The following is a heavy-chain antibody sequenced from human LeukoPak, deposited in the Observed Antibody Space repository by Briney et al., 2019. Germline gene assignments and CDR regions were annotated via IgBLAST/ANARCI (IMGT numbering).Heavy chain of an antibody. V-gene: IGHV4-34*01. J-gene: IGHJ4*02. CDR1: GGSFSGYY. CDR2: INHSGST. Sequence: PSETLSLTCAVYGGSFSGYYWSWIRQPPGKGLEWIGEINHSGSTNYNPSLKSRVTISVDTSKSQFSLKLSSVTAADTAVYYCARVYDFWSGYQRNYFDYWGQGTLVTVSS. D-gene: IGHD3-3*01. CDR3: ARVYDFWSGYQRNYFDY.